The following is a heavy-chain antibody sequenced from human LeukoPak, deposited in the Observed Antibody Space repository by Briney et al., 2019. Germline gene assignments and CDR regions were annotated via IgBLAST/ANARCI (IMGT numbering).Heavy chain of an antibody. Sequence: GGSLRLSCAASGFTFSSYAMHWVRQAPGKGLEWVAVISYDGSNKYYADSVKGRFTISRDNSKNTLYLQMNSLRAEDTAVYYCARRFRQLDYWATFGGVIDYWGQGTLVTVSS. CDR1: GFTFSSYA. J-gene: IGHJ4*02. CDR2: ISYDGSNK. V-gene: IGHV3-30*04. D-gene: IGHD3-16*02. CDR3: ARRFRQLDYWATFGGVIDY.